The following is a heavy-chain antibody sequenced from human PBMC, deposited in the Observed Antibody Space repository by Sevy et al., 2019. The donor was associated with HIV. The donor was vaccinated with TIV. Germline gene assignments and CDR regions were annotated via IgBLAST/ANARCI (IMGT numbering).Heavy chain of an antibody. J-gene: IGHJ6*02. CDR3: AGGGSGDVLNDGYYYYGMDV. CDR1: GDTFSTYD. CDR2: MSPKSGST. Sequence: ASVKVSCKASGDTFSTYDINWVRQAPGQGLEWMGWMSPKSGSTGFAQKFQGRLTMTRDTSINTAYMELRSLRSEDTAVYYCAGGGSGDVLNDGYYYYGMDVWGQGTTVTVSS. V-gene: IGHV1-8*02. D-gene: IGHD3-9*01.